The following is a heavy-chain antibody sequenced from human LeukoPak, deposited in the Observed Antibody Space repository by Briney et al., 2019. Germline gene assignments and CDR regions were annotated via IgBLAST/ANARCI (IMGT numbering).Heavy chain of an antibody. CDR3: AKEILTGLTYYFDY. J-gene: IGHJ4*02. Sequence: GGSLRLSCAPSRFTFSSYAMSWVRQAPRKGLEGVSAISGSGGSTYYADSVKGRFTISRDNSKNTLYLQMNSLRAEDTAVYYCAKEILTGLTYYFDYWGQGTLVTVSS. D-gene: IGHD3-9*01. V-gene: IGHV3-23*01. CDR2: ISGSGGST. CDR1: RFTFSSYA.